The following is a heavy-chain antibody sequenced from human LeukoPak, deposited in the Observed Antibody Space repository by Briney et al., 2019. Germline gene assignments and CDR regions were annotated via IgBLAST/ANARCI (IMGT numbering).Heavy chain of an antibody. CDR3: ARHLGAYSGSDY. D-gene: IGHD2-21*01. J-gene: IGHJ4*02. CDR2: IDPGDSYV. CDR1: GFTLTNYW. V-gene: IGHV5-10-1*01. Sequence: GESLKISCKGSGFTLTNYWITWVRQMPGKGLEWMGKIDPGDSYVNYSPSFQGHVTISGNKSISTAHLQWSTLKASDTAMYYCARHLGAYSGSDYWGQGTLVTVSS.